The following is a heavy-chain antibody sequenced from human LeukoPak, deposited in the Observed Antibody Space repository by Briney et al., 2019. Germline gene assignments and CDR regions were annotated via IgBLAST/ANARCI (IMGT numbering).Heavy chain of an antibody. J-gene: IGHJ4*02. CDR1: GFTFSSYA. D-gene: IGHD4-17*01. CDR2: ISGNGRNT. CDR3: ARINRDDHGDYAPDY. V-gene: IGHV3-64*01. Sequence: GGSLRLSCAVSGFTFSSYAMHWVRQAPGKGLEYVSAISGNGRNTFYANSVKGRFTISRDNSKNTLYLQMGSLRVEDMAVYYCARINRDDHGDYAPDYWGQGTLVTVSS.